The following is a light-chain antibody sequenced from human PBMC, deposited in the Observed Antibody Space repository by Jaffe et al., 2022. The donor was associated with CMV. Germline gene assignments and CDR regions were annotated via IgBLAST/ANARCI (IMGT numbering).Light chain of an antibody. J-gene: IGKJ2*01. V-gene: IGKV3-15*01. Sequence: EVVVTQSPATLSVSPGERATLSCRASQSVSTNLAWYQQKPGQAPRLLIYGASTRAAGIPARFSGSGSGTEFTLTISSLQSEDFAVYYCQQYNDWPAGYTFGQGTKLEIK. CDR1: QSVSTN. CDR2: GAS. CDR3: QQYNDWPAGYT.